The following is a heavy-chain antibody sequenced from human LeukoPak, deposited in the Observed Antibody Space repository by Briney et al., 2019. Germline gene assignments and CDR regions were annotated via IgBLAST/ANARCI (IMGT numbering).Heavy chain of an antibody. CDR2: INPNSGGT. CDR3: ARKLWFGELQEAFDY. J-gene: IGHJ4*02. D-gene: IGHD3-10*01. CDR1: GYTFTGYY. V-gene: IGHV1-2*02. Sequence: GASVKVSCKASGYTFTGYYMHWVRQAPGQGLEWMGWINPNSGGTNYAQKFQGRVTMTRDTSISTAYMELSRLRSDDTAVYYCARKLWFGELQEAFDYWGQGTLVTVSS.